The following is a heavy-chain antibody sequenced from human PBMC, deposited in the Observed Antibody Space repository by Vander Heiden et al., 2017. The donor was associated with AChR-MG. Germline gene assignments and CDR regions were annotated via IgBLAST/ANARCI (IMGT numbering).Heavy chain of an antibody. CDR3: ARGDYYGSGSYYTWRYYGMDV. CDR2: ISSSSSTI. V-gene: IGHV3-48*01. Sequence: EVQLVASGGGLVQPGGSLRLSCAAPGLTLSSYSMNWVRQAPGKGLEWVSYISSSSSTIYYADSVKGRFTISRDNAKNTLYLQMNSLRAEDTAVYYCARGDYYGSGSYYTWRYYGMDVWGQGTTVTVSS. D-gene: IGHD3-10*01. J-gene: IGHJ6*02. CDR1: GLTLSSYS.